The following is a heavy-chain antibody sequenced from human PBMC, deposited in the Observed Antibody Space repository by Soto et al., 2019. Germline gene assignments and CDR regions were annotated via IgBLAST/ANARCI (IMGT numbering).Heavy chain of an antibody. CDR2: ISGSDGRT. CDR3: AKGVSQYTPLALFDY. D-gene: IGHD2-15*01. Sequence: LRLSCAASGFTFSSYAISCVRQAPGKGLEWVSTISGSDGRTYSTDSVKGRLTISKDNSRKTAYLQMNSLRVEDSDVYYCAKGVSQYTPLALFDYWGRGTLVTLSS. V-gene: IGHV3-23*01. CDR1: GFTFSSYA. J-gene: IGHJ4*02.